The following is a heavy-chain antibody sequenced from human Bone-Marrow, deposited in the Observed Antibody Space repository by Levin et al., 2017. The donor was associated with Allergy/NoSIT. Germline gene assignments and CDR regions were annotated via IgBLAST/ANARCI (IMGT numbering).Heavy chain of an antibody. CDR2: IIPIFGTA. J-gene: IGHJ6*03. Sequence: VASVKVSCKASGGTFSSYAISWVRQAPGQGLEWMGGIIPIFGTANYAQKFQGRVTITADESTSTAYMELSSLRSEDTAVYYCARVHHRYCSSTSCSFPRSLSPLDYYYYMDVWGKGTTVTVSS. D-gene: IGHD2-2*01. CDR1: GGTFSSYA. V-gene: IGHV1-69*13. CDR3: ARVHHRYCSSTSCSFPRSLSPLDYYYYMDV.